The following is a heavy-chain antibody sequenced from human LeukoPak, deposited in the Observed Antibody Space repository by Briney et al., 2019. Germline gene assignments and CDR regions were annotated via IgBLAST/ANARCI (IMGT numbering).Heavy chain of an antibody. Sequence: SETLSLTCTVSGGSVSSGSYYWSWIRQPPGKGLEWIGYIYYSGSTNYNPSLKSRVTISVDTSKNQFSLKLSSVTAADTAVYYCARGMVRGDRGLDYWGQGTLVTVSS. V-gene: IGHV4-61*01. CDR1: GGSVSSGSYY. D-gene: IGHD3-10*01. CDR2: IYYSGST. J-gene: IGHJ4*02. CDR3: ARGMVRGDRGLDY.